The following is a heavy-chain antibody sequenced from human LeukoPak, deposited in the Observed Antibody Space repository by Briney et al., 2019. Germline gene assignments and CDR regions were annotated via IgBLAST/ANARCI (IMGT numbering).Heavy chain of an antibody. V-gene: IGHV1-2*02. Sequence: ASVKVSCKASGSTFTGYYMHWVRQAPGQGLEWMGWISPNSGGTNYAQKFQGRVTMTRDTSISTAYMELSTLRFDDTAVYYCASTIFGVVTELYYFDSWGQGTLVTVSS. J-gene: IGHJ4*02. CDR1: GSTFTGYY. CDR2: ISPNSGGT. D-gene: IGHD3-3*01. CDR3: ASTIFGVVTELYYFDS.